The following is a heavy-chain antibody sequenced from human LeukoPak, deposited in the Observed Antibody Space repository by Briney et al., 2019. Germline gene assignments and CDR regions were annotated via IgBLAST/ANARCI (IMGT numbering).Heavy chain of an antibody. V-gene: IGHV1-69*04. CDR3: ASTPDDILTGYRDY. CDR1: GGTFSSYA. D-gene: IGHD3-9*01. Sequence: SVKVSCKASGGTFSSYAISWVRQAPGQGLEWMGRIIPILGIANYAQKFQGRVTITADKSTSTAYIELSSLRSEDTAVYYCASTPDDILTGYRDYWGQGTLVTVSS. CDR2: IIPILGIA. J-gene: IGHJ4*02.